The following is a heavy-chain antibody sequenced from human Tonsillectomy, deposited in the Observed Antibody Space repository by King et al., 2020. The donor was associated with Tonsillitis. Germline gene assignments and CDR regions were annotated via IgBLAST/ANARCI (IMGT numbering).Heavy chain of an antibody. Sequence: VQLVESGGGSVQPGGSLRLSWAASGFTFSNYAMNWVRQAPGKGLEWVSGVSGSGGSTYYADSVKGRFTVSRANSKNTLFLQMNSPRAEDTAVYYCAKDLMTTVTSLNSAAIDHWGQGTLVTVSS. D-gene: IGHD4-11*01. CDR3: AKDLMTTVTSLNSAAIDH. CDR1: GFTFSNYA. J-gene: IGHJ4*02. CDR2: VSGSGGST. V-gene: IGHV3-23*04.